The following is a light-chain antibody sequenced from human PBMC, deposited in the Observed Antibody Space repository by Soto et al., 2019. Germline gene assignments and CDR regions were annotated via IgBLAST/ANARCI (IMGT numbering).Light chain of an antibody. CDR1: XXXVGGYNY. CDR3: SSYAASNNFYFV. CDR2: XVT. J-gene: IGLJ3*02. Sequence: QSVXXXXXSASXSXXXSXXXXXXXTXXXVGGYNYVSWYQQYPGRAPNLMXXXVTKRPSGVPDRFSGSKSGXTASLTVSGLQAEDEADYYCSSYAASNNFYFVFGGGTKLTVL. V-gene: IGLV2-8*01.